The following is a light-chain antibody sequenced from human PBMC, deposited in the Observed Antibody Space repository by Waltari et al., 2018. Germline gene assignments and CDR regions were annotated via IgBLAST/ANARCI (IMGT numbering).Light chain of an antibody. CDR2: DAS. V-gene: IGKV3-15*01. Sequence: EIVMTQSTATLSVSPGERATLSCRASQSISSNLAWYQHRPGQAPRRLIYDASTRATGIPAMFSGSGSGTEFTLTISSLQSEDFALYYCQQYNNWPQTFGQGTKVEIE. CDR1: QSISSN. CDR3: QQYNNWPQT. J-gene: IGKJ1*01.